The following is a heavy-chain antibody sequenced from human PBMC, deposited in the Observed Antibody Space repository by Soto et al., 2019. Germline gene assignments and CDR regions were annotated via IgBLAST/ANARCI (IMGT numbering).Heavy chain of an antibody. CDR1: GFTFSGYN. V-gene: IGHV3-48*02. CDR3: AGPNY. CDR2: ISSSSTTI. Sequence: PGGSLRLSCAASGFTFSGYNMNWVRQAPGKGLEWVAHISSSSTTIYYADSVKGRFTISRDNAKNSLYLQMTSLRDEDTAVYYCAGPNYWGQGTLVTVSS. J-gene: IGHJ4*02.